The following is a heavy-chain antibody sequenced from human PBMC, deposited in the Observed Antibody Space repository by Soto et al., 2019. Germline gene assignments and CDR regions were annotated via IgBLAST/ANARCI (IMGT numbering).Heavy chain of an antibody. CDR2: IXPGDYXT. J-gene: IGHJ6*01. Sequence: XXSLKISCKGSVYSFTSYWIGWVRQMPGKGLEWMGIIXPGDYXTRYSQYFQGXXTISADKXXSTDYLQWSSLKASDTAMYYCARLREAVNFWDVWGQETTVTVSS. D-gene: IGHD4-17*01. CDR3: ARLREAVNFWDV. V-gene: IGHV5-51*01. CDR1: VYSFTSYW.